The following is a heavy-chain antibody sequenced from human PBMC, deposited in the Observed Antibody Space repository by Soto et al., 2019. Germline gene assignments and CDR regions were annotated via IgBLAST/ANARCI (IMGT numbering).Heavy chain of an antibody. D-gene: IGHD4-17*01. CDR1: GFTFSSYD. CDR3: AREYGDYGYWYFDL. Sequence: GSLRLSCAASGFTFSSYDMHWVRQATGKGLEWVSAIGTAGDTYYPGSVKGRFTISRENAKNSLYLQMNSLRAGDTAVYYCAREYGDYGYWYFDLWGRGTLVTVSS. CDR2: IGTAGDT. J-gene: IGHJ2*01. V-gene: IGHV3-13*01.